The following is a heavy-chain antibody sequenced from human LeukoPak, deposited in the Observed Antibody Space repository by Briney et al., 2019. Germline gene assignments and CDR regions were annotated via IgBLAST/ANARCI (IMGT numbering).Heavy chain of an antibody. D-gene: IGHD6-6*01. CDR1: GYTFTSYD. CDR2: MNPNSGNT. J-gene: IGHJ6*03. V-gene: IGHV1-8*01. Sequence: ASVKVSCKASGYTFTSYDINWVRQATGQGLEWMGWMNPNSGNTGYAQKFQGRVTMTRNTSISTAYMELSSLRSEDTAVYYCARGGSSSDYYYYYYMDVWSKGTTVTVSS. CDR3: ARGGSSSDYYYYYYMDV.